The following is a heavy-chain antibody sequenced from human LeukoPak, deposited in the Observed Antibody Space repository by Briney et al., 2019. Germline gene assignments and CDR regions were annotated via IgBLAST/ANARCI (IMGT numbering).Heavy chain of an antibody. CDR3: ARTGDYRWPEYFQH. CDR1: GGTFSSYA. V-gene: IGHV1-69*04. Sequence: ASVKVSCKASGGTFSSYAISWVRQAPGQGLEWMGRIIPILGIANYAQKFQGRVTITADKSTSTAYMELSSLRSEDTAVYYCARTGDYRWPEYFQHWGQGTLVTVSS. J-gene: IGHJ1*01. CDR2: IIPILGIA. D-gene: IGHD3-16*02.